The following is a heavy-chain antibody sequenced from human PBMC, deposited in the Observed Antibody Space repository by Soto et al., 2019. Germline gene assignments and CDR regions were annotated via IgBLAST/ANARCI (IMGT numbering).Heavy chain of an antibody. CDR1: GFTFSRYA. CDR3: AKREVDYGGNLGRYYYSGMDV. V-gene: IGHV3-23*01. Sequence: GGSLRLSCAASGFTFSRYAMTWVRQDPGKGLQWVSSISASGRSTNYADSVQGRFTISRDNSKNTLYLQMNSLRAEDTAVYYCAKREVDYGGNLGRYYYSGMDVWGQGTTVTVSS. D-gene: IGHD4-17*01. CDR2: ISASGRST. J-gene: IGHJ6*02.